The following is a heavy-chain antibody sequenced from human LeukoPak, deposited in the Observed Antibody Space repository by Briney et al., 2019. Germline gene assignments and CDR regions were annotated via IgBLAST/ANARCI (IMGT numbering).Heavy chain of an antibody. D-gene: IGHD2-15*01. CDR2: LYYTGST. CDR1: GGSISSSSYY. J-gene: IGHJ3*02. Sequence: SETLSLTCTVSGGSISSSSYYWGWIRQPPGKGLEWIGSLYYTGSTFYNPPLKSRVTIFVDASKNQFSLKLSSVTAADTAVYYCARHKADVAFDIWGQGTMVTVSS. CDR3: ARHKADVAFDI. V-gene: IGHV4-39*01.